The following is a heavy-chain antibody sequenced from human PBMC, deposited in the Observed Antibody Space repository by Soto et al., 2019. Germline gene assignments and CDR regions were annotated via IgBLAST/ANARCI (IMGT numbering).Heavy chain of an antibody. CDR3: ARGGGFSPYYYNLDV. D-gene: IGHD2-15*01. CDR1: GYTLNTYY. Sequence: GASVKVSCKASGYTLNTYYMHWVRQAPGQGPEWMGIINPRGGGTTYAQNFQDRVTMTSDTSSSTVYMELSSLRSEDTAVYYCARGGGFSPYYYNLDVWGQGTTVTVS. J-gene: IGHJ6*02. V-gene: IGHV1-46*02. CDR2: INPRGGGT.